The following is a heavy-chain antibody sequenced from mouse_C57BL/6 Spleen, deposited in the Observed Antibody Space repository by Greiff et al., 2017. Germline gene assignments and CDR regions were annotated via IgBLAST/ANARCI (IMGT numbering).Heavy chain of an antibody. V-gene: IGHV1-62-2*01. CDR3: ARHEGHDYGNLYYAMDY. CDR2: FYPGSGSI. Sequence: QVQLQQSGAELVKPGASVKLSCKASGYTFTEYTIHWVKQRSGQGLEWIGWFYPGSGSIKYNEKFKDKATLTGDKSSSTVYMELSRLTSEDSAVYFCARHEGHDYGNLYYAMDYWGQGTSVTVSS. CDR1: GYTFTEYT. J-gene: IGHJ4*01. D-gene: IGHD2-1*01.